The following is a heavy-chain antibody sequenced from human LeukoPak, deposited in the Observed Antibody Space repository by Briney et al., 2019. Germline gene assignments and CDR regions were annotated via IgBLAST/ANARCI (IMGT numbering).Heavy chain of an antibody. V-gene: IGHV1-2*06. CDR1: GYTFTDYA. Sequence: ASVKVSCKASGYTFTDYAIHWVRQAPGQGLEWVGRIDPHSGGTNYAQKFQGRVTLTRDASIGTAYMELRRLRSDDTAFYYCTRDLTTSGPIGYWGQETLVTVSS. J-gene: IGHJ4*02. CDR3: TRDLTTSGPIGY. D-gene: IGHD1-1*01. CDR2: IDPHSGGT.